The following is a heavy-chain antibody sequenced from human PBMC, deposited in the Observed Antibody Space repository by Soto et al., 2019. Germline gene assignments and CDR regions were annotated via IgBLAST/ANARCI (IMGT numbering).Heavy chain of an antibody. Sequence: GGSLRLSCAASGFTFDDYAMHWVRQAPGKGLEWVSSISWNSDYIGYADSVKGRFTISRDNAKNSLYLQMNSLRGEDTALYYCAKDTYSSSWFYMDVWGKGTAVTVSS. CDR3: AKDTYSSSWFYMDV. J-gene: IGHJ6*03. D-gene: IGHD6-13*01. CDR2: ISWNSDYI. CDR1: GFTFDDYA. V-gene: IGHV3-9*01.